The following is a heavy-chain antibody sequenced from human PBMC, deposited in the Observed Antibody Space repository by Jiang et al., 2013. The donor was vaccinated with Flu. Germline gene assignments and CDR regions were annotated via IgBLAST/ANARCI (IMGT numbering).Heavy chain of an antibody. V-gene: IGHV3-23*01. CDR2: ISGSGGST. D-gene: IGHD2-15*01. J-gene: IGHJ4*02. Sequence: SYAMSWVRQAPGKGLEWVSAISGSGGSTYYADSVKGRFTISRDNSKNTLYLQMNSLRAEDTAVYYCAKDGAGYCSGGSCYSFVDYWGQGTLVTVSS. CDR1: SYA. CDR3: AKDGAGYCSGGSCYSFVDY.